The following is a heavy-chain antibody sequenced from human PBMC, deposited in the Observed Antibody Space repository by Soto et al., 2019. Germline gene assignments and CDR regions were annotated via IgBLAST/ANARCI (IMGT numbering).Heavy chain of an antibody. CDR2: ISHDGSKR. J-gene: IGHJ4*01. CDR3: AKTATYVDGYDNTGYSSEDY. D-gene: IGHD3-22*01. Sequence: GGSLRLSCEVSGFTFSDFGLDWVRQAPGKGLEWVAIISHDGSKRFYADSVKGRFTISRDNSKNTLYLQMSSLRPEDTALYYCAKTATYVDGYDNTGYSSEDYWGHGTPVTVSS. V-gene: IGHV3-30*18. CDR1: GFTFSDFG.